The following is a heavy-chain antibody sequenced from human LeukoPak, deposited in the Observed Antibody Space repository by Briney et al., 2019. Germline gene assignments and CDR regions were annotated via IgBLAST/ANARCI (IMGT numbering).Heavy chain of an antibody. CDR1: GYTFIGYH. J-gene: IGHJ5*02. Sequence: ASVKVSCKASGYTFIGYHMHWVRQAAGQGLEWMGWINPNGGGTNYAQKFQGRVTMTRDASISTAYMELSGLTFDDTAFYYCARDREGGDSQNWFDPWGQGTLITVSS. V-gene: IGHV1-2*02. D-gene: IGHD4-17*01. CDR3: ARDREGGDSQNWFDP. CDR2: INPNGGGT.